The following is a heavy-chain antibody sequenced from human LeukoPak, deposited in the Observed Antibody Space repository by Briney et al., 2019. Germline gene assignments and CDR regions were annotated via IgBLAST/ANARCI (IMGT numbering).Heavy chain of an antibody. CDR2: ISDSGGST. D-gene: IGHD3-3*01. CDR3: AKVDFWSGYSNYYYGMDV. CDR1: GFIFNNYA. J-gene: IGHJ6*02. V-gene: IGHV3-23*01. Sequence: GGSLRLSCAGSGFIFNNYAMHWVRQPPGKGLEWVSDISDSGGSTYYADSVKGRFTISRDNSKNTLYLQMNSLRAEDTAVYYCAKVDFWSGYSNYYYGMDVWGQGTTVTVSS.